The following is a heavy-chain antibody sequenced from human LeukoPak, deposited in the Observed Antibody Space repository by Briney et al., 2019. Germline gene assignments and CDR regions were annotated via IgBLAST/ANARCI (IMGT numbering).Heavy chain of an antibody. V-gene: IGHV5-51*01. Sequence: PGESLKISCKGSGYTFTSYWIGWVRPMPGKGLEWMGIIYPGDSDTRYSPSFQGQVTISADKSISAAYLQWSSLKASDTAMYYCAILRDSCADCWGQGTLVTVSS. CDR3: AILRDSCADC. CDR1: GYTFTSYW. CDR2: IYPGDSDT. D-gene: IGHD3-22*01. J-gene: IGHJ4*02.